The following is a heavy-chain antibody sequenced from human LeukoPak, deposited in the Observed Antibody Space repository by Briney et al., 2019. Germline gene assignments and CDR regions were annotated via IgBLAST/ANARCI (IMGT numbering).Heavy chain of an antibody. V-gene: IGHV1-69*05. J-gene: IGHJ6*03. CDR1: GGTFSSYA. D-gene: IGHD6-6*01. Sequence: GASVKVSCKASGGTFSSYAISWLRQAPGQGLEWMGRIIPIFGTANYAQKFQGRVTITTDESTSTAYMELSSLRSEDTAVYYCARHPRIAARIYYYYMDLWGKGTTVTVSS. CDR2: IIPIFGTA. CDR3: ARHPRIAARIYYYYMDL.